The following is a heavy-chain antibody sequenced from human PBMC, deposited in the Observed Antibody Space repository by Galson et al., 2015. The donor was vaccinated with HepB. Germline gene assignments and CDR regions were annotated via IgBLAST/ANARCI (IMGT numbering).Heavy chain of an antibody. CDR2: ISSSSSYI. CDR3: AREPAGGIAAAGNWFDP. Sequence: SLRLSCAASGFTFSSYSMNWVRQAPGKGLEWVSSISSSSSYIYYADSVKGRFTISRDNAKNSLYLQMNSLRAEDTAVYYCAREPAGGIAAAGNWFDPWGQGTLVTASS. V-gene: IGHV3-21*01. D-gene: IGHD6-13*01. J-gene: IGHJ5*02. CDR1: GFTFSSYS.